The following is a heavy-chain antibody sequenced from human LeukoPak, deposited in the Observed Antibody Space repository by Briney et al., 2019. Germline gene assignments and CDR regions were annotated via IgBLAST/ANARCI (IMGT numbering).Heavy chain of an antibody. CDR3: ARDERLLSFLK. Sequence: GGSLRLSCTASGFTLSSNAMHWVRQAPGKGLEWVAVTSYDGTTKYYADSVKGRFTISRDNSKNTLYLQMNSLRAEDTAIYYCARDERLLSFLKWGQGTLVTVSS. CDR1: GFTLSSNA. J-gene: IGHJ4*02. V-gene: IGHV3-30*07. CDR2: TSYDGTTK. D-gene: IGHD3-3*01.